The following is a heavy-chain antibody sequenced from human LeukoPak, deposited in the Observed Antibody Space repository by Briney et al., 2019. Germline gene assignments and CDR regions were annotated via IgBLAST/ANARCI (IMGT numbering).Heavy chain of an antibody. CDR2: ISAYNGNT. V-gene: IGHV1-18*01. CDR3: ARDGHRMYYYESNDYRFDS. Sequence: ASVKVSCKASGYTFTSYGISWVRQAPGQGLEWMGWISAYNGNTHYAQNLQGRVTMTRDTSASTAYMELRSLRSDDTAVFYCARDGHRMYYYESNDYRFDSWGQGTLVTVSS. D-gene: IGHD3-22*01. CDR1: GYTFTSYG. J-gene: IGHJ4*02.